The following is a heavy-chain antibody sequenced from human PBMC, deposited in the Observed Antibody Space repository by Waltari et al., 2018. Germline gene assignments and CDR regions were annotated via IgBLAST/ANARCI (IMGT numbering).Heavy chain of an antibody. J-gene: IGHJ3*02. D-gene: IGHD5-18*01. CDR3: ARDPEGYSFAAFDI. CDR2: ISSSSSYI. Sequence: EVQLVESGGGLVKPGGSLRRSCAASGFTFSSYSMNWVRQAPGKGREWVSSISSSSSYIYYADSVKGRFTISRDNAKNSLYLQINSLRAEDTAVYYCARDPEGYSFAAFDIWGQGTMVTVSS. V-gene: IGHV3-21*01. CDR1: GFTFSSYS.